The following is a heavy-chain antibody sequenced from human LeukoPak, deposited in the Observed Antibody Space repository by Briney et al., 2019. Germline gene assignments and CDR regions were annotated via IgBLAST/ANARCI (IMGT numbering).Heavy chain of an antibody. CDR1: GFTFSSYW. D-gene: IGHD4-17*01. CDR3: ASVDGVTTGWFDP. CDR2: IKQDGSEK. V-gene: IGHV3-7*03. J-gene: IGHJ5*02. Sequence: GGSLRLSCAASGFTFSSYWMSWVRQAPGKGLEWVANIKQDGSEKYYVDSVKGRFTISRDNAKNSLYLQMNSLRAEDTAVYYCASVDGVTTGWFDPWGQGTLVTVSS.